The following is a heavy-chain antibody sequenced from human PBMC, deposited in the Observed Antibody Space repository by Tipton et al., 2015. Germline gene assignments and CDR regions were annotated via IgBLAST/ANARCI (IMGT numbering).Heavy chain of an antibody. CDR3: ARFRYYGSESERGYFHGLDV. CDR2: IQYSGST. CDR1: SDSISKYY. Sequence: TLSLTCSVSSDSISKYYWSWIRQPPGKELEWIGYIQYSGSTNYNPSLKSRVTISVDTSKSQFFLKLSSVTAADTAVYYCARFRYYGSESERGYFHGLDVWGQGPTVTVSS. D-gene: IGHD3-10*01. J-gene: IGHJ6*02. V-gene: IGHV4-59*01.